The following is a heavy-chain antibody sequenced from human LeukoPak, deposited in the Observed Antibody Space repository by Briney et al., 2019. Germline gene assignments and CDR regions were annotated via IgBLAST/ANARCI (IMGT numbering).Heavy chain of an antibody. D-gene: IGHD6-13*01. CDR1: GGSISSGSYY. V-gene: IGHV4-61*02. Sequence: PSETLSLTCTVSGGSISSGSYYWSWIRQPAGKGLEWIGRIYTSGSTNYNPSLKSRVTISVDTSKNQFSLKLSSVTAADTAVYYCARTTIAAAGTRYFDLWGRGTLVTVSS. CDR2: IYTSGST. CDR3: ARTTIAAAGTRYFDL. J-gene: IGHJ2*01.